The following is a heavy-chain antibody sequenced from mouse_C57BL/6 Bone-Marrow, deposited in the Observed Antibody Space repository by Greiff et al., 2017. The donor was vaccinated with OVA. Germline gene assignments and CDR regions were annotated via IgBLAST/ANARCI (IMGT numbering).Heavy chain of an antibody. J-gene: IGHJ1*03. CDR3: ARRGTDWYFDV. D-gene: IGHD3-3*01. CDR1: GFTFRDYY. Sequence: EVMLVESGGGLVQPGGSLKLSCAASGFTFRDYYMYWVRQTPEQRLEWVAYISNGGGSTYYPDTVKGRFTISRDNAKNTMYLQMSRLKSEDTAMYYCARRGTDWYFDVWGTGTTVTVSS. CDR2: ISNGGGST. V-gene: IGHV5-12*01.